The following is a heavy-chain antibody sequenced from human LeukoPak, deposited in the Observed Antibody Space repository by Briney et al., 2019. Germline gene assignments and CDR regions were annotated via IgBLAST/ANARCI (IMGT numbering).Heavy chain of an antibody. CDR1: GFTFSSYE. CDR2: IGGSGTRT. Sequence: GGSLRLSCAASGFTFSSYEMDWVRQAPGKGLEWVSGIGGSGTRTYYADSVKGRFTISRDNSKNTLYLQMNSLRDEDTAVYYCAKDSHWILFDDWGQGTLVTASS. J-gene: IGHJ4*02. V-gene: IGHV3-23*01. CDR3: AKDSHWILFDD. D-gene: IGHD2-2*03.